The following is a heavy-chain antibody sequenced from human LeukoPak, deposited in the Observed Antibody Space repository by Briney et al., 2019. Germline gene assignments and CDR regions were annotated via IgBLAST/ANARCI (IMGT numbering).Heavy chain of an antibody. D-gene: IGHD5-12*01. V-gene: IGHV4-61*02. CDR3: AREVRIVTTTRYNYYYYMDV. J-gene: IGHJ6*03. CDR1: GGSISSGSDC. CDR2: ICTSGST. Sequence: PSQTLSLTCTVSGGSISSGSDCWSWIRQPAGKGLEWIGRICTSGSTNYNPSLKSRVTMSVDTSKNQFSLKLSSVTAADTAVYYCAREVRIVTTTRYNYYYYMDVWGKGTTVTVSS.